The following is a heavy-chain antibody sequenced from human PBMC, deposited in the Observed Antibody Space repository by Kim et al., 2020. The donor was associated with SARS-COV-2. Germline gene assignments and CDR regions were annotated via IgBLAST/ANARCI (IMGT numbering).Heavy chain of an antibody. Sequence: GGSLRLSCAASGFTFSNYAMTWVRQAPGKGLVWVSSISGSGVTPFYADSVKGRFSISRDNSKNTLYLQMIGLRAEDTAVYYCARDVDRSPPSTGDYWGQGTLVAVSS. J-gene: IGHJ4*02. CDR3: ARDVDRSPPSTGDY. CDR1: GFTFSNYA. D-gene: IGHD3-22*01. CDR2: ISGSGVTP. V-gene: IGHV3-23*01.